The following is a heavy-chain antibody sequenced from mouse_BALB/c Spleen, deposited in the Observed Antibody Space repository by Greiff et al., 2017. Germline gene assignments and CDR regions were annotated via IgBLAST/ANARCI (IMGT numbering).Heavy chain of an antibody. D-gene: IGHD1-2*01. J-gene: IGHJ4*01. V-gene: IGHV5-4*02. CDR3: ARDQDYGYRMDY. Sequence: EVQVVESGGGLVKPGGSLKLSCAASGFTFSDYYMYWVRQTPEKRLEWVATISDGGSYTYYPDSVKGRFTISRDNAKNNLYLQMSSLKSEDTAMYYCARDQDYGYRMDYWGQGTSVTVSS. CDR1: GFTFSDYY. CDR2: ISDGGSYT.